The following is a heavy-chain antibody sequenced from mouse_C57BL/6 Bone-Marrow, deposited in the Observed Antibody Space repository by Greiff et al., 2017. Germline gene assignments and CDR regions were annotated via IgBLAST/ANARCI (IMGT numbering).Heavy chain of an antibody. V-gene: IGHV2-5*01. D-gene: IGHD1-1*01. Sequence: QVQLKESGPGLVQPSPSLSITCTVSGFSFTSYGVHWVRQSPGKGLEWLGVIWSGGSTDYNAAFMSRLSITKDNSKSPVFFKMNSLQADDTAIYYCAKKTVEAYWYFDVWGTGTSVTVSS. J-gene: IGHJ1*03. CDR3: AKKTVEAYWYFDV. CDR1: GFSFTSYG. CDR2: IWSGGST.